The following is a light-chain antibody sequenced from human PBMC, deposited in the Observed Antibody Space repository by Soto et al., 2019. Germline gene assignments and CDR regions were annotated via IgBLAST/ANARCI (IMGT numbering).Light chain of an antibody. CDR3: KQYGNPPPT. CDR1: QDISKY. J-gene: IGKJ4*01. V-gene: IGKV1-33*01. CDR2: DAS. Sequence: DIQMTQSPSSLAASVGDIVTITCQASQDISKYLNWYQQKSGKAPKLLIYDASDLEKGVQSRFSGSGSGTDFGLYISSLQPEDIAIYYCKQYGNPPPTVGGGKKVHIK.